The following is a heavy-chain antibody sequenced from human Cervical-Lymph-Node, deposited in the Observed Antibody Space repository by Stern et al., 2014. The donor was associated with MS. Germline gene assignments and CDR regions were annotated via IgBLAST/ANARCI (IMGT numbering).Heavy chain of an antibody. V-gene: IGHV3-53*01. CDR3: LRTFDY. Sequence: VQLVESGGGLIQPGGSLRLSCAASGFTVSSTYMSWVRQAPGNGLEWVSVIYSGGSTYYADSVKGRSTISRDNSKNTLNLQIHSLRAEDTAVYYCLRTFDYWGQGTLVTVSS. CDR2: IYSGGST. J-gene: IGHJ4*02. CDR1: GFTVSSTY.